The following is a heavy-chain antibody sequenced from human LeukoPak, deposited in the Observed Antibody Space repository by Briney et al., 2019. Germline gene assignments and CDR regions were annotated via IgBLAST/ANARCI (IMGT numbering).Heavy chain of an antibody. CDR3: ARDDIGATGTRVGRY. V-gene: IGHV1-2*02. Sequence: GASVKVSCKASGYRFTGYYMHWVRQAPGQGLEWMGWINPTSGGTKYARKFRGRVTMTRDSSISTAYMELNRLRYDDTAVYYCARDDIGATGTRVGRYWGQGTLVTVSS. D-gene: IGHD6-13*01. J-gene: IGHJ4*02. CDR1: GYRFTGYY. CDR2: INPTSGGT.